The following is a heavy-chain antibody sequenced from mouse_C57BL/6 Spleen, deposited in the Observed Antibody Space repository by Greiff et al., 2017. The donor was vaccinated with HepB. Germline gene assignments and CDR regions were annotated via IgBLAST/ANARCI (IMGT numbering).Heavy chain of an antibody. J-gene: IGHJ2*01. CDR1: GYTFTDYN. D-gene: IGHD3-3*01. CDR2: INPNNGGT. CDR3: ARGRDVEGYFDY. Sequence: VKPGASVKIPCKASGYTFTDYNMDWVKQSHGKSLEWIGDINPNNGGTIYNQKFKGKATLTVDKSSSTAYMELRSLTSEDTAVYYCARGRDVEGYFDYWGQGTTLTVSS. V-gene: IGHV1-18*01.